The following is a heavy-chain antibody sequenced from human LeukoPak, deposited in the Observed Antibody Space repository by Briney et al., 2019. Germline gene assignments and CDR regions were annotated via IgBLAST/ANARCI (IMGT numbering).Heavy chain of an antibody. D-gene: IGHD4-17*01. Sequence: SETLSLTCAVYGGSFSGYYWSWIRQPPGKGLEWIGEINHSGSTNYNPSLKSRVTISVDTSKNQFSLKLSSVTAADTAVYYCARNGVYGDFVWVYWGQGTRVTVSS. V-gene: IGHV4-34*01. CDR3: ARNGVYGDFVWVY. CDR1: GGSFSGYY. CDR2: INHSGST. J-gene: IGHJ4*02.